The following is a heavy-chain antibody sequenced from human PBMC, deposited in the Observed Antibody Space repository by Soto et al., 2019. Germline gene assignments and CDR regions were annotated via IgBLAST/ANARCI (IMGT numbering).Heavy chain of an antibody. D-gene: IGHD3-3*01. V-gene: IGHV1-69*13. CDR2: FIPVYRTL. Sequence: SVKVSCKASGGSFGSSAINWVRQTPGQGLEWLGGFIPVYRTLNYAQKFQGRVTITADESTGTAYMTLSSLASDDTAVYYCATGVVWIGYFTVDSWGQGTRVTVS. J-gene: IGHJ4*02. CDR3: ATGVVWIGYFTVDS. CDR1: GGSFGSSA.